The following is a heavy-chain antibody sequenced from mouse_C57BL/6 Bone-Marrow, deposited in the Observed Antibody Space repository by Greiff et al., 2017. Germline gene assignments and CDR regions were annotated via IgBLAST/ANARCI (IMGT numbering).Heavy chain of an antibody. CDR1: GFTFSDYG. V-gene: IGHV5-17*01. D-gene: IGHD2-3*01. Sequence: EVKLMESGGGLVKPGGSLKLSCAASGFTFSDYGMHWVRQAPEKGLEWVAYISSGSSTIYYADTVKGRFTISRDNAKNTLFLQMTSLRSEDTAMYYCARQWLLLLWFAYWGQGTLVTVSA. J-gene: IGHJ3*01. CDR2: ISSGSSTI. CDR3: ARQWLLLLWFAY.